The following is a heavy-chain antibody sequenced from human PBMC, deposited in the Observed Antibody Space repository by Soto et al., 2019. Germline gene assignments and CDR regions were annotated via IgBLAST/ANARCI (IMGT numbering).Heavy chain of an antibody. CDR1: GYTFTGYY. Sequence: ASVKVSCKASGYTFTGYYMHWVRQAPGQGLEWMGWINPNSGGTNYAQKFQGWVTMTRDTSISTAYMELSRLRSDDTAVYYCARGNPYYYGSGSPTDYWGQGTLVTVSS. J-gene: IGHJ4*02. CDR3: ARGNPYYYGSGSPTDY. V-gene: IGHV1-2*04. D-gene: IGHD3-10*01. CDR2: INPNSGGT.